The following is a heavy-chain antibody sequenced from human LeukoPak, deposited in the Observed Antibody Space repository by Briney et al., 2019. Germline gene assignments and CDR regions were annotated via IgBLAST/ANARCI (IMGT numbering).Heavy chain of an antibody. J-gene: IGHJ4*02. CDR1: GFTFSSYS. D-gene: IGHD6-19*01. Sequence: GGSLRLSCAASGFTFSSYSMNWVRQAPGKGLEWVSSISSSSSYIYYADSVKGRFTISRDNAKNSLYLQMNSLRAEDTAVYHCAREHRSSGWLSTPFDYWGQGTLVTVSS. CDR3: AREHRSSGWLSTPFDY. CDR2: ISSSSSYI. V-gene: IGHV3-21*01.